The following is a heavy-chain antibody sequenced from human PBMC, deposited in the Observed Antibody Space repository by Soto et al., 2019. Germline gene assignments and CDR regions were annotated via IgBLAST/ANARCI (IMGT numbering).Heavy chain of an antibody. CDR1: GFTFSSYA. CDR2: ISYDGSNQ. J-gene: IGHJ4*02. Sequence: QVQLVESGGGVVQPGRSLRLSCAASGFTFSSYAMHWVRQAPGKGLEWVAVISYDGSNQYYADSVKGRFTISSDNSKNTLYLQMNSLRAEDTAVYYCARGGENFDYWGQGTLVTVSS. CDR3: ARGGENFDY. V-gene: IGHV3-30-3*01. D-gene: IGHD2-21*01.